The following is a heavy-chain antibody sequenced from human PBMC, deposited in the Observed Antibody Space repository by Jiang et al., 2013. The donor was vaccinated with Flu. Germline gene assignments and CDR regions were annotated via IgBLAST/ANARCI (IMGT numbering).Heavy chain of an antibody. Sequence: GNTFYADXLKGRFTISRDNYKNSLYLQMNSLRTEDTALYYCAKGQGSGNYYESSDFFDYWGQGTLVTVSS. V-gene: IGHV3-43*01. J-gene: IGHJ4*02. CDR3: AKGQGSGNYYESSDFFDY. CDR2: GNT. D-gene: IGHD3-22*01.